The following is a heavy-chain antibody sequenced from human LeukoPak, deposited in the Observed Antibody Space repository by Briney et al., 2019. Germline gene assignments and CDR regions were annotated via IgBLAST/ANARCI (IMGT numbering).Heavy chain of an antibody. Sequence: ASVKVSCKASGYTFTSYDINWVRQATGQGLEWMGWMNPNSGNTGYAQKFQGRVTITRNTSISTAYMELSSLRSEDTAVYYCARDGANTFGGVIVTQNFDYWGQGTLVTVSS. V-gene: IGHV1-8*03. J-gene: IGHJ4*02. CDR3: ARDGANTFGGVIVTQNFDY. CDR2: MNPNSGNT. D-gene: IGHD3-16*02. CDR1: GYTFTSYD.